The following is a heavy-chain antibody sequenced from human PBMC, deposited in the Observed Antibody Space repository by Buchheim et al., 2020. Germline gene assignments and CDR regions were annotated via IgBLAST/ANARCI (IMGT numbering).Heavy chain of an antibody. CDR2: IYYSGST. Sequence: QVQLQESGPGLVKPSETLSLTCTVSGGSVSSYYWSWIRQPPGKGLEWIGYIYYSGSTNYNPSLKSRVTISVDPSKNQFSLKLSSVTAADTAVYYCARDPTGTTSGYFDYWGQGTL. CDR3: ARDPTGTTSGYFDY. J-gene: IGHJ4*02. V-gene: IGHV4-59*02. CDR1: GGSVSSYY. D-gene: IGHD1-7*01.